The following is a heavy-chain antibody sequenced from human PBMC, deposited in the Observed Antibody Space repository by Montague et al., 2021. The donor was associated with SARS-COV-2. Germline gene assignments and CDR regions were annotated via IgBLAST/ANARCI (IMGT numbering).Heavy chain of an antibody. CDR2: INHRGTS. CDR3: ARGRQHFNMIVVVMTGGEYYFDY. Sequence: SETLSLTCAVYGGSFSDYFWSWIRQPPGKGLEWNGEINHRGTSNYNPSLKSRVSISVDTSKYQFSLYPGSVTAADTAVYYCARGRQHFNMIVVVMTGGEYYFDYWGQGTLVTVSS. J-gene: IGHJ4*02. V-gene: IGHV4-34*01. D-gene: IGHD3-22*01. CDR1: GGSFSDYF.